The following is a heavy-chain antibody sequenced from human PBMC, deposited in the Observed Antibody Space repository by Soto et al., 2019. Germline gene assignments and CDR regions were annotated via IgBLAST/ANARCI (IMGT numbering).Heavy chain of an antibody. V-gene: IGHV1-18*04. D-gene: IGHD2-21*01. Sequence: QVHLVQSGGEVKKPGPSVKVSCKASGYPFTSSGFSWVRQAPGQGLEWMGWISAYNGNTLYAQKFKGRVTMTTDTSTSTAYMELGSLRSDDTAVYYCATDPYCGSAPGCSALDAWGQGTTVTVSS. J-gene: IGHJ6*02. CDR2: ISAYNGNT. CDR1: GYPFTSSG. CDR3: ATDPYCGSAPGCSALDA.